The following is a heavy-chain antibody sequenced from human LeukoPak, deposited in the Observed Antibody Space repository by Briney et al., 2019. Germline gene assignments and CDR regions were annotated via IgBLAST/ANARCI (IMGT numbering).Heavy chain of an antibody. CDR2: INPNSGGT. V-gene: IGHV1-2*02. Sequence: ASVKVSCKASGYTFTGYYMHWVRQAPGQGLEWMGWINPNSGGTNYAQKFQGRVTMTRDTSTSTVYMELSSLRSEDTAVYYCAREGGSYCLSYWGQGTLVTVSS. CDR1: GYTFTGYY. CDR3: AREGGSYCLSY. J-gene: IGHJ4*02. D-gene: IGHD1-26*01.